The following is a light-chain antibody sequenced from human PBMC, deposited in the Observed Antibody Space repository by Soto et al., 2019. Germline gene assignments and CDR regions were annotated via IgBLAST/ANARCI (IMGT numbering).Light chain of an antibody. CDR2: WAS. CDR3: QQYYTSPET. V-gene: IGKV4-1*01. J-gene: IGKJ2*01. Sequence: DIVMTQSPDSLAVSLGERATINCKSSQSVLFRSENKNYLAWYQQRSGQPPKLLIYWASTRESGVPDRFSGSGSGTDFTLAISSLQAEDVAVYYCQQYYTSPETFGQGTKLEIK. CDR1: QSVLFRSENKNY.